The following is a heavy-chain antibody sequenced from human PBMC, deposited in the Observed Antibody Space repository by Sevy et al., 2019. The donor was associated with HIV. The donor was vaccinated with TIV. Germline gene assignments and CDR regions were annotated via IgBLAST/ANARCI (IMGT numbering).Heavy chain of an antibody. V-gene: IGHV1-2*02. Sequence: ASVKVSCKASGYAFTNYYIQWVRQAPGQGLEWVGWINPATGSTKYAQKFQGRVTITGDTSVSTAYMELIRLESDDTAVYYCARETLDYGDFAFCGQGTQVTVSS. D-gene: IGHD4-17*01. CDR3: ARETLDYGDFAF. CDR2: INPATGST. CDR1: GYAFTNYY. J-gene: IGHJ4*02.